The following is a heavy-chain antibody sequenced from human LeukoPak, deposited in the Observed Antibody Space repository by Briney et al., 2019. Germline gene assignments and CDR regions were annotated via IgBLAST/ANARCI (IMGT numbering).Heavy chain of an antibody. CDR3: AKDYYGSGSYAPRAFDI. Sequence: GSLRLSCAASGFTFSDYWMHWVRQAPGKGLVWVSRIDLAGEYTTYADSVKGRFTISRDNSKNTLYLQMNSLRAEDTAVYYCAKDYYGSGSYAPRAFDIWGQGTMVTVSS. D-gene: IGHD3-10*01. CDR1: GFTFSDYW. CDR2: IDLAGEYT. J-gene: IGHJ3*02. V-gene: IGHV3-74*01.